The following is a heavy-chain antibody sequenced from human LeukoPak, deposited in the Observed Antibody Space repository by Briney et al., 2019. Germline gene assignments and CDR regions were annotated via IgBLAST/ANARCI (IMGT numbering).Heavy chain of an antibody. CDR1: GYSFSRNG. CDR3: ARGDSSGYHNWFDP. Sequence: ASVKVSCRASGYSFSRNGISWVRQAPGQGLEWMGWISGYNGNTYYAQKFQGRVTMTTDTSTSTAYMELRSLRSDDTAVYYCARGDSSGYHNWFDPWGQGTLVTVSS. V-gene: IGHV1-18*01. CDR2: ISGYNGNT. J-gene: IGHJ5*02. D-gene: IGHD3-22*01.